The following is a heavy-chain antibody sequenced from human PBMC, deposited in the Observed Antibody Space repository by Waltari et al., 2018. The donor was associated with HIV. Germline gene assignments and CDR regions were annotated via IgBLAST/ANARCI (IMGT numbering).Heavy chain of an antibody. V-gene: IGHV5-51*01. Sequence: EVQVVQSGAEVKKSGESLKISCQISGNSFSSHWIGWVRQLPGKGLEWMGIIYPGDSDSVYSPSLKGQGTISVDRAINTAYLQWSSLKASDTAMYFCARRIGDYRSAFDIWGQGTLVTV. D-gene: IGHD4-17*01. J-gene: IGHJ3*02. CDR2: IYPGDSDS. CDR3: ARRIGDYRSAFDI. CDR1: GNSFSSHW.